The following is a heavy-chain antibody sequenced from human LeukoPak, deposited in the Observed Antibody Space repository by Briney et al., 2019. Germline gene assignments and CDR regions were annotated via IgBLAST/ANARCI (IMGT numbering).Heavy chain of an antibody. CDR1: GYSISSGYY. CDR3: ARAYCSGGSCYGNWFDP. CDR2: IYHSGST. D-gene: IGHD2-15*01. J-gene: IGHJ5*02. Sequence: SETLSLTCTVSGYSISSGYYWGWIRQPPGKGLEWIGSIYHSGSTYYNPSLKSRVTISVDTSKNQFSLKLCSVTAADTAVYYCARAYCSGGSCYGNWFDPWGQGTLVTVSS. V-gene: IGHV4-38-2*02.